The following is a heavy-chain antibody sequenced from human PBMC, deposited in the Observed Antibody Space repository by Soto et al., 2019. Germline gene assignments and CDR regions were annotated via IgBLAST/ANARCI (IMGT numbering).Heavy chain of an antibody. J-gene: IGHJ3*02. D-gene: IGHD2-2*01. CDR2: IFYSGST. CDR1: GGSISSGGYY. Sequence: QVQLQESGPGLVKPSQTLSLTCTVSGGSISSGGYYWSWIRQHPGKGLEWIGYIFYSGSTYYNPSFKSRVTISVDPSKNQFSLKLSSVTAADTAVYYCARADCSSTSCYGADAFDIWGQGTMVTVSS. V-gene: IGHV4-31*03. CDR3: ARADCSSTSCYGADAFDI.